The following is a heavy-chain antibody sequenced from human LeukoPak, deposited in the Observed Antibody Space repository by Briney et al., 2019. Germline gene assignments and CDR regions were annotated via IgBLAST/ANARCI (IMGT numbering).Heavy chain of an antibody. D-gene: IGHD3-10*01. CDR2: INHSGST. Sequence: SSETLSPTCAVYGGSFSGYYWSWIRQPPGKGLEWIGEINHSGSTNYNPSLKSRVTISVDTSKNQFSLKLSSVTAADTAVYYCARVGADGSGFLFDYWGQGTLVTVSS. CDR3: ARVGADGSGFLFDY. J-gene: IGHJ4*02. V-gene: IGHV4-34*01. CDR1: GGSFSGYY.